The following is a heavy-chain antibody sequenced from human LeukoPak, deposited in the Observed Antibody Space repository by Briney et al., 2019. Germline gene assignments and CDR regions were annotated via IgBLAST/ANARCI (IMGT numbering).Heavy chain of an antibody. V-gene: IGHV1-8*01. CDR2: MNPNSGNT. D-gene: IGHD2-2*01. CDR1: GYTCTSYD. J-gene: IGHJ4*02. Sequence: ASVKVSCKASGYTCTSYDINWVRQATGQGLEWMGWMNPNSGNTGYAQKFQGRVTMTRNTSISTAYMELSSLRSEDTAVYYCARGSCSSTSCYVFSLDFDYWGQGTLVTVSS. CDR3: ARGSCSSTSCYVFSLDFDY.